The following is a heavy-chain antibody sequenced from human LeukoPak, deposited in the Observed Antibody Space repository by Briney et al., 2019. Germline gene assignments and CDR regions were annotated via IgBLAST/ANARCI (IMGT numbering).Heavy chain of an antibody. D-gene: IGHD1-1*01. V-gene: IGHV3-7*02. J-gene: IGHJ4*02. Sequence: GGSLRLSCAASGFPFSSYWMSWVRQTLGKGLEWVANIKEDGSEKYYVDSVKGRFTISRDNAKNTLYLQMNSLRADDTAVYYCARGGLEPVDYWGQGTLVTVSS. CDR3: ARGGLEPVDY. CDR2: IKEDGSEK. CDR1: GFPFSSYW.